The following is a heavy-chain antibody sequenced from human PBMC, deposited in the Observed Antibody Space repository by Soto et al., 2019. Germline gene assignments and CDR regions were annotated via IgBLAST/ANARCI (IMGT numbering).Heavy chain of an antibody. CDR1: GFTFSSYS. CDR2: ISSSSSYI. V-gene: IGHV3-21*01. CDR3: ARDQPGYSYGYGLGY. J-gene: IGHJ4*02. Sequence: EVPLVESGGGLVKPGGSLRLSCAASGFTFSSYSMNWVRQAPGKGLEWVSSISSSSSYIYYADSVKGRFTIFRDNAKNSLYLQMNSLRAEDTAVYYCARDQPGYSYGYGLGYWGQGTLVTVSS. D-gene: IGHD5-18*01.